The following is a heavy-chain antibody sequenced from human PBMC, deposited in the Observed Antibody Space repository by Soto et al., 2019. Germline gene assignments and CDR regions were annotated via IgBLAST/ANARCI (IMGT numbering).Heavy chain of an antibody. J-gene: IGHJ4*02. V-gene: IGHV1-18*03. CDR3: ARDFYPLAYYFDY. D-gene: IGHD3-10*01. CDR1: GYTFTNHG. CDR2: VSGSNGKT. Sequence: QVQLLHSGAEVKKPGASVKVSCKASGYTFTNHGISSVRQAPGQGLESMGWVSGSNGKTKYAQKFQGRVTLTTETSTSTAYMELRSLRSDDMAVYYCARDFYPLAYYFDYRGKGTLVTVSA.